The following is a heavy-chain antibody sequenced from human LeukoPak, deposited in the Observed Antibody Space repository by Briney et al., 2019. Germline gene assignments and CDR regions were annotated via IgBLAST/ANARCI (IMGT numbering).Heavy chain of an antibody. CDR2: IYPGDSDI. CDR1: GYSFTSYW. Sequence: GEPLKISCKSSGYSFTSYWIGWVRQMPGKGLEWMGIIYPGDSDIRYSPSFQGQVTISADKSITTAYLQWSSLKASDTAMYYCARQRYYDSSGQFDPWGQGTLVTVSS. J-gene: IGHJ5*02. D-gene: IGHD3-22*01. V-gene: IGHV5-51*01. CDR3: ARQRYYDSSGQFDP.